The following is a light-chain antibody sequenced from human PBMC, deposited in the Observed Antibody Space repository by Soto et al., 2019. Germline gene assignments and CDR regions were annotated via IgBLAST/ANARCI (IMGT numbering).Light chain of an antibody. CDR1: QSAGRNF. CDR2: GAS. J-gene: IGKJ4*01. V-gene: IGKV3-20*01. CDR3: HQYAASPLT. Sequence: EIVLTQSPGTLSLSPGESTTLSCRASQSAGRNFLAWYQQKPGRAPRLLIHGASYRATGIPDRFSGSGSETDFTLTISRLEPEDSAVYYCHQYAASPLTFGGGTKVEIK.